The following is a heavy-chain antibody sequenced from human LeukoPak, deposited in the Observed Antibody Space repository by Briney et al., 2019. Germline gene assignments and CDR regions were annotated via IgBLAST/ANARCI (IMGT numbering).Heavy chain of an antibody. CDR1: SGSISSGDYY. D-gene: IGHD3-22*01. Sequence: SQTLSLTRTVSSGSISSGDYYWSWIRQPPGKGLEWIGCVYYSGITYYNPSLKSRVSISGDTSKNQFSLKLSSVTAADTAVYYCARGTYFYDGSAYLGAFDIWGQGTMVTVSS. J-gene: IGHJ3*02. CDR2: VYYSGIT. V-gene: IGHV4-30-4*01. CDR3: ARGTYFYDGSAYLGAFDI.